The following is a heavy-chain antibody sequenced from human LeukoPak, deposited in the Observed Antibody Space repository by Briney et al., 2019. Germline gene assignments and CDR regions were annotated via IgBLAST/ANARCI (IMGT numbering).Heavy chain of an antibody. CDR1: GGSISSHY. CDR2: IYYSGST. CDR3: ARALRYFGWSTAGYYYMDV. Sequence: SETLSLTCTVSGGSISSHYWSWIRQPPGKGLEWIGYIYYSGSTNYNPSLKSRVTISVDTSRNQFSLKLSSVTAADTAVYYCARALRYFGWSTAGYYYMDVWGKGTTVTVSS. D-gene: IGHD3-9*01. J-gene: IGHJ6*03. V-gene: IGHV4-59*11.